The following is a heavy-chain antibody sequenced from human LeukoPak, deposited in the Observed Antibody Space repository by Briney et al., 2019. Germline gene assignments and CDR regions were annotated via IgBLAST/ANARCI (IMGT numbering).Heavy chain of an antibody. CDR1: GFTFSSYA. CDR3: ARDLVGFDP. J-gene: IGHJ5*02. Sequence: PGGSLRLSCAASGFTFSSYAMHWVRQAPGKGLEWVAVISYDGSNKYYADSVKGRFTISRDNSKNTLYLQMNCLRAEDTAVYYCARDLVGFDPWGQGTLVTVSS. D-gene: IGHD1-26*01. V-gene: IGHV3-30*04. CDR2: ISYDGSNK.